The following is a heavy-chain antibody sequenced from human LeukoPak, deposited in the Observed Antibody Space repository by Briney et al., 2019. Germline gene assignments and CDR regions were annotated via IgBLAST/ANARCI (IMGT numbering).Heavy chain of an antibody. CDR3: ARTDYSLP. V-gene: IGHV4-34*01. D-gene: IGHD4-11*01. Sequence: PSETLSLTCAVSGGSFSGYWWCWIRQSPGTGLEWIGEISQSGKTNYNPSFESRVTISLDTSKNQFSLHLSSLTAADTAVYYCARTDYSLPWGQGTPVTVSS. CDR1: GGSFSGYW. J-gene: IGHJ5*02. CDR2: ISQSGKT.